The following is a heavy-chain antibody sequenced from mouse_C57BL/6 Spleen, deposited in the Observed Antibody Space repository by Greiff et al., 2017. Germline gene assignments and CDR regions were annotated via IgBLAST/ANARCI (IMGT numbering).Heavy chain of an antibody. CDR1: GYTFTSYW. V-gene: IGHV1-69*01. J-gene: IGHJ4*01. D-gene: IGHD3-2*02. Sequence: QVQLQQPGAELVMPGASVKLSCKASGYTFTSYWMHWVKQRPGQGLEWIGEIDPSDSYTNYNQKFKGKSTLTVDKSSSTAYMQLSSLTSEDSAVYYCARGGSSGYGAMDYGGQGSSVTVSS. CDR2: IDPSDSYT. CDR3: ARGGSSGYGAMDY.